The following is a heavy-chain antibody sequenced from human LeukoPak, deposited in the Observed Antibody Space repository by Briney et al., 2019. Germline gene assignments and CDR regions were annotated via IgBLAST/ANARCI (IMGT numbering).Heavy chain of an antibody. CDR3: ARLPNGWLQLGAFDI. Sequence: SETLSLTCTVFGGSISSSSYFWSWIRQPPGKGLEWIGEINHSGSTNYNPSLKSRVTISVDTSKNQFSLNLSSVTAADTAVYYCARLPNGWLQLGAFDIWGRGTMVTVSS. CDR1: GGSISSSSYF. CDR2: INHSGST. J-gene: IGHJ3*02. D-gene: IGHD5-24*01. V-gene: IGHV4-39*07.